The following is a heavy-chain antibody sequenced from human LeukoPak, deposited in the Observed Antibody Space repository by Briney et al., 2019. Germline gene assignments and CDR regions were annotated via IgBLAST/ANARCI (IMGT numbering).Heavy chain of an antibody. CDR3: ARLVHGGKPFREVDY. CDR2: IYHSGST. V-gene: IGHV4-38-2*01. Sequence: PSETLSLTCAVSGYSIGSGYYWGWIRQPPGKGLEWIGSIYHSGSTYYNPSLKSRVTISVDTSKNQFSLKLSSVTAADTAVYYCARLVHGGKPFREVDYWGQGTLVTVSS. J-gene: IGHJ4*02. CDR1: GYSIGSGYY. D-gene: IGHD4-23*01.